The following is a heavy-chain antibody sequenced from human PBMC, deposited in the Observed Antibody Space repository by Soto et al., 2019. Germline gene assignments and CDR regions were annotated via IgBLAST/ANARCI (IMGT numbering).Heavy chain of an antibody. CDR2: ISYDGSNK. J-gene: IGHJ4*02. CDR1: GFTFSSYG. D-gene: IGHD2-15*01. CDR3: AKDIGDIIVVVAAKDD. Sequence: QVQLVESGGGVVQPGRSLRLSCAASGFTFSSYGMHWVRQAPGKGLEWVAVISYDGSNKYYADSVKGRFTISRDNSKNMMYLQMNSQRAEDTAVYYCAKDIGDIIVVVAAKDDWGQGTLVTVSS. V-gene: IGHV3-30*18.